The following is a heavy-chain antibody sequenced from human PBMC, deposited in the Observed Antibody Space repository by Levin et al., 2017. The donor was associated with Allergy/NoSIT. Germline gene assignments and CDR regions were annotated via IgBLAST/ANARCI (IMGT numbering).Heavy chain of an antibody. V-gene: IGHV4-4*07. CDR1: GGSISNYY. D-gene: IGHD6-19*01. CDR3: SRSTYNSGPDEF. J-gene: IGHJ4*02. Sequence: SQTLSLTCSVPGGSISNYYWNWIRQPAGKGLEWIGRIYISGSTNYNPSLKSRASVPVDTSKNQFSLNLTSMTAADPAVYFCSRSTYNSGPDEFWGQGTLVTVSS. CDR2: IYISGST.